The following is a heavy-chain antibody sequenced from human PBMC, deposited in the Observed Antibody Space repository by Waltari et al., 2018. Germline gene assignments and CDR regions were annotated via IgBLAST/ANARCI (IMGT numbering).Heavy chain of an antibody. J-gene: IGHJ6*03. D-gene: IGHD1-7*01. V-gene: IGHV4-4*09. CDR3: AREGNLLGQSSYYYHMDV. Sequence: QVQLQESGPGLVTPSETLSLTCTVSGGSISDSYLTWNRQPPGTGLEWIGYIYTSGSSSYNPSLKNRVTILLDTSQNQFSLHLNSVTAADTAVYYCAREGNLLGQSSYYYHMDVWGKGTTVTVSS. CDR1: GGSISDSY. CDR2: IYTSGSS.